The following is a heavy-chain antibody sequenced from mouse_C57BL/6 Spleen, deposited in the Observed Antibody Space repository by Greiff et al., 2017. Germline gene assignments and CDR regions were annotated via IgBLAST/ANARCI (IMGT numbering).Heavy chain of an antibody. CDR3: ARDQGGYSNPYAMDY. CDR2: INYDGSST. Sequence: EVQLVESEGGLVQPGSSMKLSCTASGFTFSDYYMAWVRQVPEKGLEWVANINYDGSSTYYLDSLKSRFIISRDNAKNILYLQMSSLKSEDTATYYCARDQGGYSNPYAMDYWGQGTSVTVSS. D-gene: IGHD2-5*01. CDR1: GFTFSDYY. V-gene: IGHV5-16*01. J-gene: IGHJ4*01.